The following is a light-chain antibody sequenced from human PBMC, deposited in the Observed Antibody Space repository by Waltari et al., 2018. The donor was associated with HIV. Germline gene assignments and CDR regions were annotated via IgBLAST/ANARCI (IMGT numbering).Light chain of an antibody. J-gene: IGLJ3*02. Sequence: QTVVTQEPSVSVSPGGTITLTCGLSSGSVSATNYPSWYQQPPGQAPRTLLYSTNTRSSGVPDRFSVSIFGNKAALTIAGAQADDESDYYCVLNMGSGTWMFGGGTKLTVL. V-gene: IGLV8-61*01. CDR2: STN. CDR3: VLNMGSGTWM. CDR1: SGSVSATNY.